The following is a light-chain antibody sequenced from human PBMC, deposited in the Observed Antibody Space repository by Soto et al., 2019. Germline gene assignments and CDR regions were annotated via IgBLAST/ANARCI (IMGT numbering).Light chain of an antibody. CDR1: SSDVGGYNC. J-gene: IGLJ1*01. Sequence: QSALTQPRSVSGSPGQSVTISCTGTSSDVGGYNCVSWYQHHPGKAPKLMIYDVTKRPSGVPDRFSGSKSGNTASLTISGLQAEDEADYYCCSYAGTFYVFGTGPKVTVL. CDR2: DVT. CDR3: CSYAGTFYV. V-gene: IGLV2-11*01.